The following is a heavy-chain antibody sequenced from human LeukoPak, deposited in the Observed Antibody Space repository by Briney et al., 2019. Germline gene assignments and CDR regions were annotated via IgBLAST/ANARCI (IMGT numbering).Heavy chain of an antibody. CDR1: GFTVSSNY. CDR3: ARSNDAFDI. CDR2: IYSGGST. J-gene: IGHJ3*02. Sequence: PGGSLRLSCAASGFTVSSNYMNWVRPAPGKGLEWVSIIYSGGSTFYADSVKGRFTISRDNSKNTLHLQMNSLRAEDTAVYYCARSNDAFDIWGQGTMVTVS. D-gene: IGHD5/OR15-5a*01. V-gene: IGHV3-53*01.